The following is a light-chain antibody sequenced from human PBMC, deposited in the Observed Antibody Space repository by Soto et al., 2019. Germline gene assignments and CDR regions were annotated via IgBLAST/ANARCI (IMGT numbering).Light chain of an antibody. CDR2: GAS. CDR3: QQLET. Sequence: EIVMTQSPATLSVSPGARATLSGRASQSVGSDLVWYRQKPGQAPRPLIYGASNRATGVPDRFSGSGSGTVFTLTISSLQSDDFATYYCQQLETFGPGTKVDIK. J-gene: IGKJ3*01. CDR1: QSVGSD. V-gene: IGKV3-15*01.